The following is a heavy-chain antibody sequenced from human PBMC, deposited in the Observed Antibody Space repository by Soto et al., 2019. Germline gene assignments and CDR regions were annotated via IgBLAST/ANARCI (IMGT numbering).Heavy chain of an antibody. Sequence: QVQLVQSGGEMKKPGASVKVSCQASGYIFTNYGISWVRQAPGQGLEWMGRISGYNGKTDYAQKFQGRVTMSTDTTTTTAYMELRSLTSDDTAVYFCARDRYQWLNKWGRGTLVTVSS. D-gene: IGHD1-20*01. CDR3: ARDRYQWLNK. CDR1: GYIFTNYG. J-gene: IGHJ4*02. V-gene: IGHV1-18*04. CDR2: ISGYNGKT.